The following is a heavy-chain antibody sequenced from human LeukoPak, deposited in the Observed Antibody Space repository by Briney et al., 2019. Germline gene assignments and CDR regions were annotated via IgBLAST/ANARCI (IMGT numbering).Heavy chain of an antibody. J-gene: IGHJ4*02. D-gene: IGHD4-17*01. CDR1: GFTFRDYN. Sequence: GRSLRLSCTASGFTFRDYNINWFRQAPGRGLEWVGFIRSKADGGTTEYAASVKGRFTISRDDSKNVAYLQINSLRAEDTALYYCARDDRPYGHDFDYWGQGNLVTVSS. V-gene: IGHV3-49*03. CDR2: IRSKADGGTT. CDR3: ARDDRPYGHDFDY.